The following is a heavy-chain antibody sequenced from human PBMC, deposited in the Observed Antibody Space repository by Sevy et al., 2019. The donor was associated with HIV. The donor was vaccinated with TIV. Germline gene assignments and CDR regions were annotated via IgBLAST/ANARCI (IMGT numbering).Heavy chain of an antibody. Sequence: SDTLSLTCTVSGGSISSGDYYWSWVRQPPGKGLEWIGYIYYSGSTYYNPSLKSRVTISVDTSKNQFSLKLSSVTAADTAVYYCARARILSDYASVFYYYYGMDVWGQGTTVTVSS. V-gene: IGHV4-30-4*02. CDR2: IYYSGST. J-gene: IGHJ6*02. CDR1: GGSISSGDYY. D-gene: IGHD4-17*01. CDR3: ARARILSDYASVFYYYYGMDV.